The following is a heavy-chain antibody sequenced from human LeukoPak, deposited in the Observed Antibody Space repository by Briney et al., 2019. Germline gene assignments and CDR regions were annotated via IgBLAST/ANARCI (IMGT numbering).Heavy chain of an antibody. J-gene: IGHJ4*02. CDR3: ARLGYCSSNSCYGVDY. Sequence: ASVKGSCKASGFTFTSSAMQWVRQARGQRLEWMGWISAYNDNTSYAQMFQDRVTMSTDTSTSTAYMELRSLRFDDTAVYYCARLGYCSSNSCYGVDYWGQGTLVTVSS. D-gene: IGHD2-2*01. CDR2: ISAYNDNT. V-gene: IGHV1-18*01. CDR1: GFTFTSSA.